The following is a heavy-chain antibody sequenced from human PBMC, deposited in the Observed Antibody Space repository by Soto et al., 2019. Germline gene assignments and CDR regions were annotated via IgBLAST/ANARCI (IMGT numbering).Heavy chain of an antibody. V-gene: IGHV3-23*01. CDR2: ISGSGGST. CDR3: ARAXSEWLVEDAFXI. J-gene: IGHJ3*02. CDR1: GFTFSSYA. Sequence: HPGGSLRLSCAASGFTFSSYAMSWVRQAPGKGLEWVSAISGSGGSTYYADSVKGRFTISRDNSKNTLYLQMNSLRAEDTAVYYCARAXSEWLVEDAFXIWGQGTMVXVSS. D-gene: IGHD6-19*01.